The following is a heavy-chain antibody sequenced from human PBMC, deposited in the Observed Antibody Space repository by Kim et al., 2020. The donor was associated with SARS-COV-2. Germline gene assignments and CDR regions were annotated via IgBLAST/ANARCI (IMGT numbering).Heavy chain of an antibody. CDR3: ARDVYSGSSYGWFDP. D-gene: IGHD1-26*01. J-gene: IGHJ5*02. CDR2: ISYDGSNK. V-gene: IGHV3-30-3*01. CDR1: GFTFSSYA. Sequence: GGSLRLSCAASGFTFSSYAMHWVRQAPGKGLEWVAVISYDGSNKYYADFVKGRFTISRDNSKNTLYLQMNSLRAEDTAVYYCARDVYSGSSYGWFDPWG.